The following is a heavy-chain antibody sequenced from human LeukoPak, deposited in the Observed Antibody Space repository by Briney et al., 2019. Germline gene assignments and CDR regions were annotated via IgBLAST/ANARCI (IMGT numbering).Heavy chain of an antibody. Sequence: PGGSLRLSCAASGLTFSSYAMSWVRQAPGKGLEWVSAISGSGGSTYYADSVKGRFTISRDNSKNTLYLQMNSLRAEDTAVYYCAEAVGIAAAGNWFDPWGQGTLVTVSS. CDR2: ISGSGGST. D-gene: IGHD6-13*01. J-gene: IGHJ5*02. CDR1: GLTFSSYA. CDR3: AEAVGIAAAGNWFDP. V-gene: IGHV3-23*01.